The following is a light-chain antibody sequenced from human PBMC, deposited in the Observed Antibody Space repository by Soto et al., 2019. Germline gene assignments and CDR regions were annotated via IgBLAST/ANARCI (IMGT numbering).Light chain of an antibody. CDR2: RNN. CDR3: AAWDDSLSVFYV. V-gene: IGLV1-47*01. J-gene: IGLJ1*01. CDR1: SSNIGSNY. Sequence: QSVLTQPHSASGTPGQRVTISCSGSSSNIGSNYVYWYQQLPGTAPKLLIYRNNQRPSGVPDRFSGSKSGTSASLAISGHRSDDEADYYCAAWDDSLSVFYVFGTGTKVTVL.